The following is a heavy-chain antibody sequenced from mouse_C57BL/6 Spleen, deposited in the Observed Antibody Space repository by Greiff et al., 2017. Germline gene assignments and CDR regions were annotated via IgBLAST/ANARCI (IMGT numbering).Heavy chain of an antibody. V-gene: IGHV5-4*03. J-gene: IGHJ2*01. CDR3: DRGSVPTVVRLYFDY. D-gene: IGHD1-1*01. Sequence: EVKLVESGGGLVKPGGSLKLSCAASGFTFSSYAMSWVRQTPEKRLEWVATISDGGSYTCYPDNVKGRFTISRDTAKNNLYLQMSHLKSEDTAMYYCDRGSVPTVVRLYFDYWGQGTTLTVSS. CDR1: GFTFSSYA. CDR2: ISDGGSYT.